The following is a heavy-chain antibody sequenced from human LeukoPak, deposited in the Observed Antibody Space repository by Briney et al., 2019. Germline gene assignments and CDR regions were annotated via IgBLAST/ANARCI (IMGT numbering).Heavy chain of an antibody. V-gene: IGHV3-23*01. J-gene: IGHJ4*02. D-gene: IGHD4-11*01. CDR2: ISGSGGST. CDR3: ARGPLDDYTNQPLGY. CDR1: GFTFSSYA. Sequence: PGGSLRLSCAASGFTFSSYAMSWVRQAPGKGLEWVSAISGSGGSTYYADSVKGRFTISRDNSKNTLYLQMNSLRAEDTAVYYCARGPLDDYTNQPLGYWGQGTLVTVSS.